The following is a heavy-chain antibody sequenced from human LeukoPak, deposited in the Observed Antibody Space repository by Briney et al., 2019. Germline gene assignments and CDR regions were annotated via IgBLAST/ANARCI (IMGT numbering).Heavy chain of an antibody. CDR1: GFTFSSYA. Sequence: GGSLRLSCAASGFTFSSYAMHWVRQAPGKGLEWVAVISYDGSNEYYADSVKGRFTISRDNSKNTLYLQMNSLRAEDTAVYYCARDHCSSTSCYYYYGMDVWGQGTTVTVSS. D-gene: IGHD2-2*01. J-gene: IGHJ6*02. CDR2: ISYDGSNE. CDR3: ARDHCSSTSCYYYYGMDV. V-gene: IGHV3-30-3*01.